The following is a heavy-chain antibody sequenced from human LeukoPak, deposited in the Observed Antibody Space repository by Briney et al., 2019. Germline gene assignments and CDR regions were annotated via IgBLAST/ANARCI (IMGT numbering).Heavy chain of an antibody. V-gene: IGHV5-51*01. Sequence: GESLKISCKGSGYTFTTYWIGWVRQMPGKGLEWMGIVSPGDSDTRYSPSFQGQVTISADKSIRTADLQWSSLKASDTAMYYCARRYCGSTFCHGAFDIWGQGTMVTVSS. J-gene: IGHJ3*02. CDR1: GYTFTTYW. D-gene: IGHD2-2*01. CDR3: ARRYCGSTFCHGAFDI. CDR2: VSPGDSDT.